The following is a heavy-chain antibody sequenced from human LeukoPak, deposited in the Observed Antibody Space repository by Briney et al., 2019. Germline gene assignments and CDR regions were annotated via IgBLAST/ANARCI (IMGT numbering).Heavy chain of an antibody. Sequence: PGGSLRLSCAASGFTFSKYWMNWVRQAPGKGLEWVADMKQDGSEKYYVDSVGGRFTISRDSAKNSLYLQMNSLRAEDTAVYFCARSGLFQKWTDVDAFDVWGQGTRVTVSS. CDR1: GFTFSKYW. V-gene: IGHV3-7*01. D-gene: IGHD3-3*01. J-gene: IGHJ3*01. CDR3: ARSGLFQKWTDVDAFDV. CDR2: MKQDGSEK.